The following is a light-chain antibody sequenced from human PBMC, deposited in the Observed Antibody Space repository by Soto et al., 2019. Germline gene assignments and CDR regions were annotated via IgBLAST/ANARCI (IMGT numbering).Light chain of an antibody. J-gene: IGLJ1*01. CDR3: QSYDSSLSGLYV. V-gene: IGLV1-40*01. Sequence: QSELTQPPSVSGVPGQRVSISCTGSSSNIGAGYDVHWYQQLPGTAPKLLIYGNSNRPSGVPDRFSGSKSGTSASLAITGLQAEDEADYYCQSYDSSLSGLYVFGTGTKVTVL. CDR2: GNS. CDR1: SSNIGAGYD.